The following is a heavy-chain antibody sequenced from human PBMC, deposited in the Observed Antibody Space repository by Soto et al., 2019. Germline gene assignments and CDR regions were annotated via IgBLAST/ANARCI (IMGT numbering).Heavy chain of an antibody. J-gene: IGHJ6*03. CDR3: ASFDCSGGSCNYYYYYYMDV. V-gene: IGHV1-3*01. CDR2: INAGNGNT. CDR1: GYTFTSYA. Sequence: ASVKVSCKASGYTFTSYAMHWVRQAPGQRLGWMGWINAGNGNTKYSQKFQGRVTITRDTSASTAYMELSSLRSEDTAVYYCASFDCSGGSCNYYYYYYMDVWGKGTTVTVSS. D-gene: IGHD2-15*01.